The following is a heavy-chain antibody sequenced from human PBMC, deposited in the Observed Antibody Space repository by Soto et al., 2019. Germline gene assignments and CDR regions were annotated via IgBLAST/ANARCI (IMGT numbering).Heavy chain of an antibody. V-gene: IGHV1-2*02. J-gene: IGHJ4*02. CDR1: GYTFTDYY. Sequence: ASVKVSCKASGYTFTDYYMHWVRQAPGQGFEWVGGINPESGNPKYVPKFQGRVTVTRDTSTSTVYMELNRLTSDDTAVYYCASEDCRNTNCLKGFDYRGQGTLVTVSS. CDR3: ASEDCRNTNCLKGFDY. D-gene: IGHD2-15*01. CDR2: INPESGNP.